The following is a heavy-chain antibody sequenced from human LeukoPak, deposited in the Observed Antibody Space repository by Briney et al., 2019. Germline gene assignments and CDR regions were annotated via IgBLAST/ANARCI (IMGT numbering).Heavy chain of an antibody. CDR3: AKPTYDILTGYLYYFDY. J-gene: IGHJ4*02. Sequence: PGGSLRLSCAASGFTFSSYAMSWVRQAPGKELEWVSAISGSGGSTHYADSVKGRFTISRDNSKNTLYLQMNSLRAEDTAVYYCAKPTYDILTGYLYYFDYWGQGTLVTVSS. CDR2: ISGSGGST. V-gene: IGHV3-23*01. CDR1: GFTFSSYA. D-gene: IGHD3-9*01.